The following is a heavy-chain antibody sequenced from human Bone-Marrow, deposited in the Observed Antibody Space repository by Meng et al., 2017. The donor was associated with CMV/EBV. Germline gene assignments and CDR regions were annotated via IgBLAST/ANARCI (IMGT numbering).Heavy chain of an antibody. J-gene: IGHJ4*02. CDR1: GFTVSSSY. Sequence: GESLKISCAASGFTVSSSYLSWVRQAPGKGLEWVSVIYSGGSTYYADSVKGRFTISRDNSKNTLYLQMNSLRAEDTAVYYCARVRIAVAPCDYWGQGTLVTVDS. CDR3: ARVRIAVAPCDY. CDR2: IYSGGST. V-gene: IGHV3-53*01. D-gene: IGHD6-19*01.